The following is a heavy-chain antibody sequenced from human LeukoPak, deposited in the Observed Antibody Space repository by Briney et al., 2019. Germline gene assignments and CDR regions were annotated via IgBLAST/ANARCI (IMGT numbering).Heavy chain of an antibody. CDR1: RFAFSSYA. CDR3: ARDQPYFDS. Sequence: GGSLRLSCAASRFAFSSYAIHWVRQAPDKGLEWVAVISYDGTDKYYADSVKGRFTISRDNSKNMLYLQMNSLRAEDTAVYFCARDQPYFDSWGQGTLVTVSS. J-gene: IGHJ4*02. CDR2: ISYDGTDK. V-gene: IGHV3-30*04.